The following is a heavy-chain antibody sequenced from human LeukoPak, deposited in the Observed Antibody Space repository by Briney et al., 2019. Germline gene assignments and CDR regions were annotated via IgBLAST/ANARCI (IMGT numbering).Heavy chain of an antibody. V-gene: IGHV4-4*07. J-gene: IGHJ5*02. CDR1: GGSFSSYF. CDR2: IYPSGNT. D-gene: IGHD6-13*01. CDR3: ARAYHSSWYLNWFDP. Sequence: SETLSLTCSISGGSFSSYFWSWVRQPAGKGLEWIGRIYPSGNTNYNPSLKSRVTISVDTSKNEFSLKLSSVTAADTAVYYCARAYHSSWYLNWFDPWGQGTLVTVSS.